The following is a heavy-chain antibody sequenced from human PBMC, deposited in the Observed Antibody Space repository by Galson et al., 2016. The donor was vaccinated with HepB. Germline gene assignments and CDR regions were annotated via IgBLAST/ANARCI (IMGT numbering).Heavy chain of an antibody. D-gene: IGHD5-24*01. Sequence: SLRLSCAASGFTFSNYAMTWVRQPPGKGLEWVSGISRTSSTYYAESVRGRFTISRDNSRSTLTLQMNSLTAEDTALYYCAQVGGPPGYNYPAPFGNWGQGTLVTVSS. CDR2: ISRTSST. CDR3: AQVGGPPGYNYPAPFGN. V-gene: IGHV3-23*01. J-gene: IGHJ4*02. CDR1: GFTFSNYA.